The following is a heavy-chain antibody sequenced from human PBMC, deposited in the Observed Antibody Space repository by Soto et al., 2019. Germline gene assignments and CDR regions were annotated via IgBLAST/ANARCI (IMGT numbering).Heavy chain of an antibody. V-gene: IGHV4-59*11. Sequence: QVQLQESGPGLVEPSETLSLTCTVSGGSITSHYWTWIRQPPGKGLEWIGNIHSSGSTNYSPSLKGRVIISVDTSENQSSLKLSSVTTADTAVYYCTVGGAGHPFDYWGQGTLVTVSS. CDR2: IHSSGST. D-gene: IGHD2-15*01. CDR3: TVGGAGHPFDY. J-gene: IGHJ4*02. CDR1: GGSITSHY.